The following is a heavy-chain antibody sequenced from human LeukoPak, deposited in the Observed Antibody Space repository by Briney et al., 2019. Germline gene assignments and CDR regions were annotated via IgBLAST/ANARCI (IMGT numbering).Heavy chain of an antibody. D-gene: IGHD3-10*01. J-gene: IGHJ4*02. V-gene: IGHV4-59*01. Sequence: GSLRLPCAASGFTFSSYAMSWVRQPPGKGLECIGYIYYSGSTNYNPSLKSRVTISVDTSKNQFSLKLTSVTAADTAVYYCARDPPGSGSYYDYWGQGTLVTVSS. CDR2: IYYSGST. CDR1: GFTFSSYA. CDR3: ARDPPGSGSYYDY.